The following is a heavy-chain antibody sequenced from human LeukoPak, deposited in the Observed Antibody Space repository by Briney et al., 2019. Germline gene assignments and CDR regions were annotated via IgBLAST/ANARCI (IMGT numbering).Heavy chain of an antibody. CDR1: GGTFSSYA. V-gene: IGHV1-69*05. J-gene: IGHJ4*02. CDR3: ARVYCSSIRCYPNYFDY. Sequence: SVKVSCKASGGTFSSYAISWVRQAPGQGLEWMGGIIPIFGTANYAQKFQGRVTITTDESASTAYMELSSLRSEDTAVYYCARVYCSSIRCYPNYFDYWGQGTLVTVSS. CDR2: IIPIFGTA. D-gene: IGHD2-2*01.